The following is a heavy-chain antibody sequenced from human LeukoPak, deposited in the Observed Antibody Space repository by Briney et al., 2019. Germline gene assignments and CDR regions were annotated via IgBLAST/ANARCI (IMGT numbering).Heavy chain of an antibody. CDR1: SGSINNYY. CDR3: ARTNQISETAFDI. D-gene: IGHD1-14*01. V-gene: IGHV4-59*01. Sequence: SETLSLTCTVSSGSINNYYWSWIRQTPGKGLEWIGYILSSGSTNYNPSVKSRVTISVDTSKNQFSLKLSSVTAADTAVYYCARTNQISETAFDIWGQGTMVIVTS. J-gene: IGHJ3*02. CDR2: ILSSGST.